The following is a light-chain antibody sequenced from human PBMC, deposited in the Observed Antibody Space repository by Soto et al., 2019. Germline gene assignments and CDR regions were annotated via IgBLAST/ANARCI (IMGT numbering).Light chain of an antibody. CDR1: SSDVGGYNY. Sequence: QSVLTPPASVSGSPGHSITISCPGTSSDVGGYNYVSWYQQHPGKAPKLMIYDVSNRPSGVSNRFSGSKSGNTASLTISGLQAEDEADYYCSSYTSSSPYVFGTGTKVTVL. J-gene: IGLJ1*01. CDR3: SSYTSSSPYV. CDR2: DVS. V-gene: IGLV2-14*01.